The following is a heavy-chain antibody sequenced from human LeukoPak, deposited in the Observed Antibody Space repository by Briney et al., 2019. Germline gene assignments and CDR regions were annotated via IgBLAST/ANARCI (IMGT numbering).Heavy chain of an antibody. CDR3: ARPLSGIAVARAAFDI. D-gene: IGHD6-19*01. CDR2: MNPNSGNT. J-gene: IGHJ3*02. Sequence: GASVKVSCKASGYTFTSYDINWVRQATGQGLEWMGWMNPNSGNTGYAQKFQGRVTITRNTSISTAYMELSSLRSEDTAVYYCARPLSGIAVARAAFDIWGQGTMVTVSS. CDR1: GYTFTSYD. V-gene: IGHV1-8*03.